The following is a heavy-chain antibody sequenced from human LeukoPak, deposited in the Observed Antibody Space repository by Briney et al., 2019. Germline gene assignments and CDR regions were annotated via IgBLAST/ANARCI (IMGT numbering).Heavy chain of an antibody. CDR3: AKPNYYDSSGYYYGDAFDI. Sequence: GGPLRLSCAASGFTFSSYAMSWVRQAPGKGLEWVSAISGSGGSTYYADSVKGRFTISRDNSKNTLYLQMNSLRAEDTAVYYCAKPNYYDSSGYYYGDAFDIWGQGTMVTVSS. V-gene: IGHV3-23*01. D-gene: IGHD3-22*01. J-gene: IGHJ3*02. CDR2: ISGSGGST. CDR1: GFTFSSYA.